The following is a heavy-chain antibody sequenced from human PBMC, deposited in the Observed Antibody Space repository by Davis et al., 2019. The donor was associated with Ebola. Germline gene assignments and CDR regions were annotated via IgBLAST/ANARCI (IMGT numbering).Heavy chain of an antibody. Sequence: GGSLRLSCAASGFTFSSYAMSWVRQAPGKGLEWVSSISNSGAEIYYADSVKGRFTISRDNSKNTLYLQMNSLRADDTAVYYCAAGATHDAFDIWGQGTMVTVSS. CDR1: GFTFSSYA. V-gene: IGHV3-23*01. CDR3: AAGATHDAFDI. J-gene: IGHJ3*02. CDR2: ISNSGAEI. D-gene: IGHD1-26*01.